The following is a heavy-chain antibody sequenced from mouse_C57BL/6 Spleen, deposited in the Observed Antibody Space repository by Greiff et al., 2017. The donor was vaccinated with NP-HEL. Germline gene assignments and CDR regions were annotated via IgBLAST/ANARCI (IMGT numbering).Heavy chain of an antibody. CDR3: TPDYYGSSPDV. CDR2: IDPEDGDT. V-gene: IGHV14-1*01. Sequence: VQLQQSGAELVRPGASVKLSCTASGFNIKDYYMHWVKQRPEQGLEWIGRIDPEDGDTEYAPKFQGKATMTADTSSNTAYLQLSSLTSEDTAVYYCTPDYYGSSPDVWGTGTTGTVSS. CDR1: GFNIKDYY. D-gene: IGHD1-1*01. J-gene: IGHJ1*03.